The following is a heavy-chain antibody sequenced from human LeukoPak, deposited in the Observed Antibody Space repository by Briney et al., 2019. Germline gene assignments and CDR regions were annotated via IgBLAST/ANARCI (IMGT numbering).Heavy chain of an antibody. CDR2: TYYRGSS. V-gene: IGHV4-59*01. CDR1: GGSISGYY. D-gene: IGHD5-24*01. Sequence: SETLSLTCVVSGGSISGYYWTWIRQPPGKGLEWIGYTYYRGSSSFNPSLRSRVTISVDMSKNQASLKLTSVTAADTAVYYCARERLVDLATIFDYWGQGALVTVSS. CDR3: ARERLVDLATIFDY. J-gene: IGHJ4*02.